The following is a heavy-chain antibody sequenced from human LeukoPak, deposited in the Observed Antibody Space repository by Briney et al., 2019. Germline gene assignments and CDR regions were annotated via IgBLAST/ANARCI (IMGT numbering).Heavy chain of an antibody. J-gene: IGHJ6*02. CDR1: GGSFSGYY. CDR3: ASFSRWLVV. CDR2: INHSGST. Sequence: SETLSLTCAVYGGSFSGYYWSWIHQPPGKGMEWIGEINHSGSTNYNPSLKSRVTISVDTSKNQFSLKLSSVTAADTAVYYCASFSRWLVVWGQGTTVTVSS. V-gene: IGHV4-34*01. D-gene: IGHD6-19*01.